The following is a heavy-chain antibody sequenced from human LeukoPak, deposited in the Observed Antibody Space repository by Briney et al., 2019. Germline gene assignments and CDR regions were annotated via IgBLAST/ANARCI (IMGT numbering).Heavy chain of an antibody. V-gene: IGHV3-53*01. Sequence: PGGSLRLSCAASGFTVSSNYMSWVRQAPGKGLEWVSVIYSAGSTYYADSVKGRFTISRDNSKNTLYLQMNSLRAEDTAVYYCARALTGDSYGYYYYYYMDVWGKGTTVTISS. CDR1: GFTVSSNY. CDR2: IYSAGST. J-gene: IGHJ6*03. D-gene: IGHD5-18*01. CDR3: ARALTGDSYGYYYYYYMDV.